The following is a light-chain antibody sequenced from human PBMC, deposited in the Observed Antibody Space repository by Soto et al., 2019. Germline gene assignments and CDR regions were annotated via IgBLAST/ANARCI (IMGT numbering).Light chain of an antibody. CDR2: AAS. CDR3: QQSNSFPLT. CDR1: QGISSR. J-gene: IGKJ4*01. V-gene: IGKV1-12*01. Sequence: DIQMTQSPSSVSASVGDRVTITCRASQGISSRLAWYQQKPGKAPNLMIYAASSLQSGVPSRFSGSGSETDFTLTIGSLQPEDFATYYCQQSNSFPLTFGGGTKVEIK.